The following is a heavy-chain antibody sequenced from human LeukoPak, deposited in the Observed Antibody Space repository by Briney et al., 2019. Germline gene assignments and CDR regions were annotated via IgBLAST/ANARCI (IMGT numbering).Heavy chain of an antibody. Sequence: GGSLRLSCAASGFTFSSYAMHWVRQAPGKGLEWVAVISYDGSNKYYADSVKGRFTISRDNSKNTLYLQMNSLKAEDTAVYYCAKAGGYYDTSGAPFDYWGQGTLVTVSS. CDR2: ISYDGSNK. CDR1: GFTFSSYA. V-gene: IGHV3-30-3*01. J-gene: IGHJ4*02. CDR3: AKAGGYYDTSGAPFDY. D-gene: IGHD3-22*01.